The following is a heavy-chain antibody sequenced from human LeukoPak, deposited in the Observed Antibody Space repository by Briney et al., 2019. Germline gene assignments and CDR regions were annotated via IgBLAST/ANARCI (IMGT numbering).Heavy chain of an antibody. CDR1: GFTFSSYA. J-gene: IGHJ4*02. D-gene: IGHD3-16*02. V-gene: IGHV3-30-3*01. Sequence: GRSLRLSCAASGFTFSSYAMHWVRQAPGKGLEWEAVISYDGSNKYYADSVKGRFTISRDNSKNTLYLQMNSLRAEDTAVYYCARSMITFGGVIVPFDYWGQGTLVTVSS. CDR3: ARSMITFGGVIVPFDY. CDR2: ISYDGSNK.